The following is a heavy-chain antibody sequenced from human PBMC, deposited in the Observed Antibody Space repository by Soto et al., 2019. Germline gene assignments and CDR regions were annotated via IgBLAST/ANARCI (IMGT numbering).Heavy chain of an antibody. CDR2: MNPNSGNT. D-gene: IGHD2-15*01. CDR1: GYTFTSYD. Sequence: QMQLVQSGAEVKKPGASVKVSCKASGYTFTSYDINWVRQATGQGLEWMGWMNPNSGNTGYAQKFQGRVTMTRNTAIXXAXMXXSSLRSEDTAVYYCARGSVVVAAPPLHYYYYGMDVWGQGTTVTVSS. CDR3: ARGSVVVAAPPLHYYYYGMDV. V-gene: IGHV1-8*01. J-gene: IGHJ6*02.